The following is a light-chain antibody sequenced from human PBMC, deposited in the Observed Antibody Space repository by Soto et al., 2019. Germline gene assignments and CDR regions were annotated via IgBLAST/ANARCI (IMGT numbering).Light chain of an antibody. CDR1: QTVLDSFNNKDY. CDR2: WAS. V-gene: IGKV4-1*01. CDR3: QQYYSTPRT. Sequence: DIVMTQSPDSLAVSLGERATIHCKSSQTVLDSFNNKDYLTWYQQKPGQPPKLLIYWASTREFGVPDRFSGSGSGTDFTLTISSLQAEDLAVYYCQQYYSTPRTFGHGTKVEIK. J-gene: IGKJ1*01.